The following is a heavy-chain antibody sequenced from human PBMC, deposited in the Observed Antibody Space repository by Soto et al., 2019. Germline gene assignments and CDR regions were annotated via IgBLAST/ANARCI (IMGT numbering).Heavy chain of an antibody. CDR1: GYSFTTYG. CDR2: ISAYNGNT. J-gene: IGHJ6*02. Sequence: QVQLVQSGGEVKKPGASVKVSCKTSGYSFTTYGISWVRQAPGQGLEWMGWISAYNGNTNYAQKLQGRVNITTDTSTSTAYMELRSLRSDDTAVYYCAREGPAPYYYYGMDVWGQGSTVTVSS. V-gene: IGHV1-18*01. CDR3: AREGPAPYYYYGMDV.